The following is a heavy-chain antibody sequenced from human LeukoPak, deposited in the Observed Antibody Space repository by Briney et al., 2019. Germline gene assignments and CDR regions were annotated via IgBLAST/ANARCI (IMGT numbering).Heavy chain of an antibody. CDR2: INTNTGNP. CDR1: GYTFTSYA. D-gene: IGHD5-18*01. J-gene: IGHJ3*02. Sequence: ASVKVSCKASGYTFTSYAMNWVRQAPGQGLEWMGWINTNTGNPTYAQGFTGRFVFSLDTSVSTAYLQISSLKAEDTAVYYCARDGGYSYASVHDAFDIWGQGTMVTVSS. V-gene: IGHV7-4-1*02. CDR3: ARDGGYSYASVHDAFDI.